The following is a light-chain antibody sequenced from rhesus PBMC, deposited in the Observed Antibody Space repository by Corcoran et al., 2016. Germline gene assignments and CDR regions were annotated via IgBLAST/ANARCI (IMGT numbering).Light chain of an antibody. CDR1: NSDIGGYNY. CDR2: GVN. J-gene: IGLJ1*01. CDR3: CSYTTSSTFI. Sequence: QSAPTQPPSVSGSPGQSVTIPCTGTNSDIGGYNYVSWFHHHPGKAPKLLIYGVNNRPSGVSDRFSGSRSANTASLTISGLQAEDEADYYCCSYTTSSTFIFGSGTRLTVL. V-gene: IGLV2S7*01.